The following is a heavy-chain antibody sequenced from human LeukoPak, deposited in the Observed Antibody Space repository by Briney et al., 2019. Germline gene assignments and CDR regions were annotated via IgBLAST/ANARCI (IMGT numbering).Heavy chain of an antibody. CDR3: ATAVSYYDYVWGSYRHPNPYFDY. V-gene: IGHV1-24*01. Sequence: ASVKVSCKVSGYTLTELSMHWVRQAPGKGLEWMGGFDPEDGETIYAQKFQGRVTMTEDTSTDTAYMELSSLRSEDTAVYYCATAVSYYDYVWGSYRHPNPYFDYWGQGTLVTVFS. CDR2: FDPEDGET. D-gene: IGHD3-16*02. CDR1: GYTLTELS. J-gene: IGHJ4*02.